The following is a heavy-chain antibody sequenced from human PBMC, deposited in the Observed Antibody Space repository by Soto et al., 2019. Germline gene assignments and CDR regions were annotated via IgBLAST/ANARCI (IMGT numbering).Heavy chain of an antibody. CDR1: GFTFSSYA. V-gene: IGHV3-30-3*01. CDR3: ARGPSSLTRFDY. Sequence: GRSLRLSCAASGFTFSSYALHWVRQAPGKGLEWVAVISYDGSNKDYADSVKGRFTISRDNSKNTLYLQMNSLRAEDTAVYYCARGPSSLTRFDYWGQGTVVTVS. D-gene: IGHD2-2*01. J-gene: IGHJ4*02. CDR2: ISYDGSNK.